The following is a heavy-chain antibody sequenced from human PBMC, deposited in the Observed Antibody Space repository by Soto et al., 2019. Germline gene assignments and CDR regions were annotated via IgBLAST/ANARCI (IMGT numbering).Heavy chain of an antibody. CDR1: GGSISSYY. D-gene: IGHD2-2*01. J-gene: IGHJ5*02. V-gene: IGHV4-59*01. CDR3: ARSYTTTWTSWGP. Sequence: SETLSLTCTVSGGSISSYYWSWIRQPPGKGLEWIGYIYSSGTTNYNPSLKSRVSISVDTSKNQVSLKLSSVTVADTAVYYCARSYTTTWTSWGPWGQGTLVTVSS. CDR2: IYSSGTT.